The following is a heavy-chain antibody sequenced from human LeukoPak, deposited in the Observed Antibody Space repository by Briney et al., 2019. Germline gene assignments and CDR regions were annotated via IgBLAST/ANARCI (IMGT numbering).Heavy chain of an antibody. CDR2: ISGSGGST. D-gene: IGHD3-22*01. V-gene: IGHV3-23*01. Sequence: GGSLRLSCAASGFTFSSYAMSWVRQAPGKGLEWVSAISGSGGSTYYADSVKGRFTISRDNSRNTLYLQMNSLRAEDTAVYYCARWYYYETSGLYYGSFDNWGQGTLVTVSS. CDR3: ARWYYYETSGLYYGSFDN. J-gene: IGHJ5*02. CDR1: GFTFSSYA.